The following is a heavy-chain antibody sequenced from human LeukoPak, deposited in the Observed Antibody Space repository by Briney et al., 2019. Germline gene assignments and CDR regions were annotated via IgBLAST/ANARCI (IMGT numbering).Heavy chain of an antibody. Sequence: PSETLSLTCTVSGGSISSYYWSWIRQPPGKGLEWIGYIYYSGSTNYNPSLKSRVTISVDTSKNQFSLKLSSVTAADTAVYYCARGLAYGDYWFYFGYRGQGTLVTVSS. CDR3: ARGLAYGDYWFYFGY. D-gene: IGHD4-17*01. J-gene: IGHJ4*02. CDR2: IYYSGST. CDR1: GGSISSYY. V-gene: IGHV4-59*01.